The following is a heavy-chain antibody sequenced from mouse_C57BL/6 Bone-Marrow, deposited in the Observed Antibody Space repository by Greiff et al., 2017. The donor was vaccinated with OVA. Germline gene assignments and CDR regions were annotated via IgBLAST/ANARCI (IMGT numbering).Heavy chain of an antibody. CDR2: ISSGGSYP. V-gene: IGHV5-6*01. CDR1: GFTFSSYG. CDR3: ARHEVWDYDWFAY. J-gene: IGHJ3*01. Sequence: EVQLVESGGDLVKPGGSLKLSCAASGFTFSSYGMSWVRQTPDKRLEWVATISSGGSYPYYPDSVKGRFTISRDNAKNTLYLQMSSLKSEDTAMYYCARHEVWDYDWFAYWGQGTLVTVSA. D-gene: IGHD2-4*01.